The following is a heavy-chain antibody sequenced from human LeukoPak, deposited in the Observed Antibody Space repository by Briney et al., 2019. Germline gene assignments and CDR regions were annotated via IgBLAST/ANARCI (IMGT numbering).Heavy chain of an antibody. V-gene: IGHV3-7*01. CDR2: IKQDGSEK. CDR3: TRRFDY. J-gene: IGHJ4*02. CDR1: GFTFSNYW. Sequence: GGSLRLSCEASGFTFSNYWMSWVRQAPGKGLEWVANIKQDGSEKNYVDSVKGRFTISRDNAKNSLYLQMNSLRTEDTAVYYCTRRFDYWGQGTLVTVSS.